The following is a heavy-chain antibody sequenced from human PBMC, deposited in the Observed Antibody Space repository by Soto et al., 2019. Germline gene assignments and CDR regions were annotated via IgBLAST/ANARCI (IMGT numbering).Heavy chain of an antibody. V-gene: IGHV3-20*04. CDR3: ARGYSFTPGWHFDV. D-gene: IGHD5-18*01. CDR1: GFTYNEYG. Sequence: EVQLLASGGGVVRPGGSLRLSCVASGFTYNEYGMSWVRQVPGKGLEWISGVSWGGDDVGYADSVKGRFTVSRDNAKNFLYLQMDRLGAEDTAFYFCARGYSFTPGWHFDVWRRSTLVSVSS. J-gene: IGHJ2*01. CDR2: VSWGGDDV.